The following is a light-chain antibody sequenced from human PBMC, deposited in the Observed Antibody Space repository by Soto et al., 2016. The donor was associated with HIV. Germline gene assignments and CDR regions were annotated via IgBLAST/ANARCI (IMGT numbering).Light chain of an antibody. CDR1: QFISNY. V-gene: IGKV1-8*01. CDR2: TAS. Sequence: AIRMTQSPSSLSASTGDRVTITCRATQFISNYLAWYQQKPGKAPKLLIHTASTLQSGVPSRFSGSGSGTDFTLTINSLQSEDFATYYCQQYHASWTFGQGTKVELK. J-gene: IGKJ1*01. CDR3: QQYHASWT.